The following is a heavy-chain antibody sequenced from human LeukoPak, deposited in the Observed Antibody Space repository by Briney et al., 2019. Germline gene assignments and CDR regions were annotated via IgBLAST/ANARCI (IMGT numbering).Heavy chain of an antibody. J-gene: IGHJ4*03. CDR3: ARVGGSCYYDVDY. V-gene: IGHV4-34*01. CDR2: INHSGST. Sequence: PWETLSLTCAVYGGSFSGYYGSWIRQPPGKGLEWIGEINHSGSTNYNPSLKSRVTISVVTSKNQFSLKLSSVTAADTAVYYCARVGGSCYYDVDYWGHRTLVSVSS. CDR1: GGSFSGYY. D-gene: IGHD3-22*01.